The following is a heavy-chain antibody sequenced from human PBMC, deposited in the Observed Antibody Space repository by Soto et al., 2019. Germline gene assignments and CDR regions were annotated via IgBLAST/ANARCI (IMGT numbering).Heavy chain of an antibody. CDR1: GFTFSSYW. Sequence: GGSLRLSCAASGFTFSSYWMHWVRQAPGKGLVWVSRINSDGSSTSYADSVKGRFTISRDNAKNTLYLQMKSLKTEDTAVCYCTTDPHSYGLYYYYGMDVWGQGTTVTVSS. V-gene: IGHV3-74*01. J-gene: IGHJ6*02. CDR3: TTDPHSYGLYYYYGMDV. CDR2: INSDGSST. D-gene: IGHD5-18*01.